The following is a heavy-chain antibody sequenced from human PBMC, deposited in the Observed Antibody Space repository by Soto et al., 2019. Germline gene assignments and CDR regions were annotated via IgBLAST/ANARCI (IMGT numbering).Heavy chain of an antibody. J-gene: IGHJ4*02. CDR3: ARSPQYSSGWYGETDY. D-gene: IGHD6-19*01. CDR2: INPNSGGT. V-gene: IGHV1-2*02. CDR1: GYTFTGYY. Sequence: ASVKVSCKASGYTFTGYYMHWVRQAPGQGLEWMGWINPNSGGTNYAQKFQGRVTMTRDTSINTAYMELSRLISDDTAVYYCARSPQYSSGWYGETDYWGQGTLVTVSS.